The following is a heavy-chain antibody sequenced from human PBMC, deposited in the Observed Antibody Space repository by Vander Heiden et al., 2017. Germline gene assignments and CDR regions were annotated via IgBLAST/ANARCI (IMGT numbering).Heavy chain of an antibody. Sequence: QVQLQESGPGLVKPSATLSLTSTASGRSISTYYWRWIRQPPWKGLECIGYISYSGSTNYNPSLKSRVTISVDTSKNQFSLKLSSVTATDTAVYYCARGGHDYGDYEVRGWFDPWGQGTLVTVSS. CDR3: ARGGHDYGDYEVRGWFDP. J-gene: IGHJ5*02. D-gene: IGHD4-17*01. V-gene: IGHV4-59*01. CDR1: GRSISTYY. CDR2: ISYSGST.